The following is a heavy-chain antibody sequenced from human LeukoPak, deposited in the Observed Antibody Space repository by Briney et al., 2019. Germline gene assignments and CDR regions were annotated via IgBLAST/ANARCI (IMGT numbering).Heavy chain of an antibody. Sequence: GASAKVSCKASGYTFTSYDINWVRQATGQGLEWMGWMNPNSGNTGYAQKFQERVTITRDMSTSTAYMELSSLRSEDTAVYYCAANYDRQGYWGQGTLVTVSS. D-gene: IGHD3-22*01. V-gene: IGHV1-8*03. CDR1: GYTFTSYD. CDR2: MNPNSGNT. CDR3: AANYDRQGY. J-gene: IGHJ4*02.